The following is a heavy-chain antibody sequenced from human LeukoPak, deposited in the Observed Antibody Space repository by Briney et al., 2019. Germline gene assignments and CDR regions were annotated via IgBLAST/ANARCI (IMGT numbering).Heavy chain of an antibody. CDR2: IYASGGT. CDR3: ARDVGSKYDFWSGYYYIGQPIFDY. CDR1: GGSISSYY. V-gene: IGHV4-4*07. J-gene: IGHJ4*02. D-gene: IGHD3-3*01. Sequence: SETLSLTCAVSGGSISSYYWSWIRQPAGKGLEWIGRIYASGGTNYNPSLKRRVTMPVDTSKNQFSLKLSSVTAADTAVYYCARDVGSKYDFWSGYYYIGQPIFDYWGQGTLVTVSS.